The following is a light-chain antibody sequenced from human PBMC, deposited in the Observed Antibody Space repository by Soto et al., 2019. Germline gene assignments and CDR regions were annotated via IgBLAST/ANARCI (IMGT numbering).Light chain of an antibody. CDR2: GAS. CDR3: QQYNNWLT. Sequence: EIVMTQSPATLSVPPGERATLSCRASQSVSSNLAWYQQKPGQAPRLLIYGASTRATGIPARFSGSGSGTEFTLTISSLQSEDFAVYYCQQYNNWLTFGQGTRLEIK. CDR1: QSVSSN. V-gene: IGKV3-15*01. J-gene: IGKJ5*01.